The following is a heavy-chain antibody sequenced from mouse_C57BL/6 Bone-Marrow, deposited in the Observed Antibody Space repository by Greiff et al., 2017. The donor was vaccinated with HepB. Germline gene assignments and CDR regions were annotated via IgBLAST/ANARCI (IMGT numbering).Heavy chain of an antibody. J-gene: IGHJ1*03. CDR3: ARGRGWLLRGFDV. D-gene: IGHD2-3*01. V-gene: IGHV1-76*01. CDR2: IYPGSGNT. Sequence: QVQLQQSGAELVRPGASVKLSCKASGYTFTDYYINWVKQRPGQGLEWIARIYPGSGNTYYNEKVKGKATLTAEKSSSTAYMQLSSLTSEDSAVYFCARGRGWLLRGFDVWGTGTTVTVSS. CDR1: GYTFTDYY.